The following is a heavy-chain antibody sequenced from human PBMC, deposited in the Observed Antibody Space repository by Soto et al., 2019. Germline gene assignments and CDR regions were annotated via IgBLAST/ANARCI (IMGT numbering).Heavy chain of an antibody. CDR1: GGSISSGGYY. CDR2: IYYSGST. J-gene: IGHJ6*02. D-gene: IGHD1-1*01. V-gene: IGHV4-31*01. Sequence: QVQLQESGPGLVKPSQTLSLTCTVSGGSISSGGYYWSWIRQHPGKGLERIGYIYYSGSTYYNPSLKSLFTISVDTSKNQFSLKLSSVTAADTAVYYCARDRESTNYYYYGMDVWGQGTTVTVSS. CDR3: ARDRESTNYYYYGMDV.